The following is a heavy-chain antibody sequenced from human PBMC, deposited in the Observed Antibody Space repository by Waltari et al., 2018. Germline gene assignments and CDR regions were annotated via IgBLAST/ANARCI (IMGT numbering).Heavy chain of an antibody. CDR1: GFTFSNYW. CDR2: IKSDGSTT. CDR3: TREGKDRAFDY. J-gene: IGHJ4*02. D-gene: IGHD2-15*01. Sequence: EVQLVESGGGLVQPGGSLRLSCAASGFTFSNYWMHWVRQSPGTGLVWVSRIKSDGSTTTYAESGKGRFTISRDNAKNTLYLQMNGLTADDTAVYYCTREGKDRAFDYWGQGTLGTVSS. V-gene: IGHV3-74*03.